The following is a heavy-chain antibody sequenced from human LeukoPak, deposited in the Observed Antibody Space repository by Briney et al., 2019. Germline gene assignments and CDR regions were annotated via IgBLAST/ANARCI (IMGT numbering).Heavy chain of an antibody. CDR2: MNPNSGGT. J-gene: IGHJ5*02. Sequence: ASVKVSCKASGYTFTDYYIHWVRQAPGQGLEWMGWMNPNSGGTKYEQKFQGRVTMTRDTSITTAYMDLTRLTSDDTAVYYCARGPNCYGSGRSWFDPWGQGTLVTVSS. V-gene: IGHV1-2*02. D-gene: IGHD3-10*01. CDR3: ARGPNCYGSGRSWFDP. CDR1: GYTFTDYY.